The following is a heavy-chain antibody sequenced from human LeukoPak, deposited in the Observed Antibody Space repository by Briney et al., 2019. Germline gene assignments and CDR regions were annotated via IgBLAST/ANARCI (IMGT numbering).Heavy chain of an antibody. D-gene: IGHD3-10*01. V-gene: IGHV4-38-2*02. CDR3: ARRDYGLGYHWFDQ. Sequence: SETLSLTCTVSGYSISSGYYWGWIRQPPGKGLELIGYIYYSVSTNYNPSLKSRVTISVDTPKNQFSLKLSSVTAADTAVYYCARRDYGLGYHWFDQWGQGTLVTVSS. CDR2: IYYSVST. CDR1: GYSISSGYY. J-gene: IGHJ5*02.